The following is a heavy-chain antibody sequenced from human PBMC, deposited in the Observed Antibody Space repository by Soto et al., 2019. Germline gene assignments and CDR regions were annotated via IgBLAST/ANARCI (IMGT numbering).Heavy chain of an antibody. Sequence: PSETLSLTCTVSGGSISSGDYYWSWIRQPPGKGLEWIGYIYYSGSTYYNPSLKSRVTISVDTSKNQFSLKLSSVTAADTAVYYCARDRGFDAIYYYYGMDVWGQGTTVTVSS. J-gene: IGHJ6*02. CDR2: IYYSGST. V-gene: IGHV4-30-4*01. CDR1: GGSISSGDYY. D-gene: IGHD3-10*01. CDR3: ARDRGFDAIYYYYGMDV.